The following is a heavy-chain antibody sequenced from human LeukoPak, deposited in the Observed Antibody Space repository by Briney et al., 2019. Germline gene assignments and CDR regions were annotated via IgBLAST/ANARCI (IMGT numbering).Heavy chain of an antibody. CDR2: ISAYNGNT. V-gene: IGHV1-18*04. J-gene: IGHJ4*02. D-gene: IGHD1-1*01. CDR3: ARGYNWNDVPKGFDY. CDR1: GYTFTSYG. Sequence: ASVKVSCKASGYTFTSYGISWVRQAPVQGLEWMGWISAYNGNTNYAQKLQGRVTMTTDTSTSTAYMELRSLRSDDTAVYYCARGYNWNDVPKGFDYWGQGTLVTVSS.